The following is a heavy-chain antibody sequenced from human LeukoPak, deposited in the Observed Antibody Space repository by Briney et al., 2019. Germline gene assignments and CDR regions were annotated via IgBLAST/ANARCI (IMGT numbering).Heavy chain of an antibody. D-gene: IGHD2-2*01. CDR1: GYTFTDYY. Sequence: ASVKVSCKASGYTFTDYYMHWVRQAPGQGLEWMGWINPNDGDTNYAQKFQGRVTMTRDTSISTAHMEVSRLRSDDTAVYYCARANFLYCSSTTCLFDYWGQGTLVTVSS. V-gene: IGHV1-2*02. J-gene: IGHJ4*02. CDR3: ARANFLYCSSTTCLFDY. CDR2: INPNDGDT.